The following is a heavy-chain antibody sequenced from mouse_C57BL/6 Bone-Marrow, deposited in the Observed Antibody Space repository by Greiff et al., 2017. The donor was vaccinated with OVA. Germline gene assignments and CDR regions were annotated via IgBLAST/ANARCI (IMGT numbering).Heavy chain of an antibody. CDR3: ANVVYSNYDAMDY. V-gene: IGHV1-42*01. D-gene: IGHD2-5*01. CDR1: GYSFTGYY. J-gene: IGHJ4*01. Sequence: VHVKQSGPELVKPGASVKISCKASGYSFTGYYMNWVKQSPEKSLEWIGEINPSTGGTTYNQKFKAKATLTVDKSSSTAYMQLKSLTSEDSAVYYCANVVYSNYDAMDYWGQGTSVTVSS. CDR2: INPSTGGT.